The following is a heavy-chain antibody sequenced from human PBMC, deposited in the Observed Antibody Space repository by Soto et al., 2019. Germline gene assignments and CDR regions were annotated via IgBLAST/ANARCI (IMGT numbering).Heavy chain of an antibody. CDR2: IYHSGST. V-gene: IGHV4-38-2*02. CDR3: ARGGFNWNYEIGFDY. J-gene: IGHJ4*02. CDR1: GYSISSGYY. Sequence: SETLSLTCTVSGYSISSGYYWGWIRQPPGKGLEWIGSIYHSGSTYYNPSLKSRVTISVDTSKNQFSLMLSSVTAADTAMYYCARGGFNWNYEIGFDYWGQGTLVTVSS. D-gene: IGHD1-7*01.